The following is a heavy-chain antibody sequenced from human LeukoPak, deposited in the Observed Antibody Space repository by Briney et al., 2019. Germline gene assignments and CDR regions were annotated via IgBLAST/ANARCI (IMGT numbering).Heavy chain of an antibody. CDR3: ARPLRYSSGWETTYDY. D-gene: IGHD6-19*01. CDR1: GFTFSDYY. Sequence: PGGSLRLSCAASGFTFSDYYMSWIRQAPGQGLGGGSYFSSSSSYTNYADSVKGRFTISRDNAKNSLYLQMNSLRAEDTAVYYCARPLRYSSGWETTYDYWGQGTLVTVSS. CDR2: FSSSSSYT. V-gene: IGHV3-11*06. J-gene: IGHJ4*02.